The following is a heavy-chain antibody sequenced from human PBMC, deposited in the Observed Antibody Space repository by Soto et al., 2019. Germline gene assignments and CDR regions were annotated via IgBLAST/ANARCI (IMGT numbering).Heavy chain of an antibody. Sequence: GGSLRLSCAASGFTFTRYSMNWVRQAPGKGLEWVSSISSTTNYIYYGDSMKGRFTISRDNAKNSLYLEMNSLRAEDTAVYYCARDGYSSSGRWFDPWGQGTLVTVSS. J-gene: IGHJ5*02. CDR2: ISSTTNYI. D-gene: IGHD6-13*01. CDR1: GFTFTRYS. V-gene: IGHV3-21*06. CDR3: ARDGYSSSGRWFDP.